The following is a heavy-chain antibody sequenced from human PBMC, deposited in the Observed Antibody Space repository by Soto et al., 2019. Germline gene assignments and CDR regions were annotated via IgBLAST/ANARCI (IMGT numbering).Heavy chain of an antibody. CDR2: INHSGST. V-gene: IGHV4-34*01. CDR1: GGSFSGYY. CDR3: ARAWGHAADI. J-gene: IGHJ3*02. D-gene: IGHD7-27*01. Sequence: SETLSLTCAVYGGSFSGYYWSWIRQPPGKGLEWIGEINHSGSTNYNPSLKSRVTISVDTSKNQFSLKLSSVTAADTAVYYCARAWGHAADIWGQGTMVTVS.